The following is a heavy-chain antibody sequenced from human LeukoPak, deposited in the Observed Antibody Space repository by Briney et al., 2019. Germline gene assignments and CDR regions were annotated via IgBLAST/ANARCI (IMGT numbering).Heavy chain of an antibody. D-gene: IGHD6-13*01. J-gene: IGHJ4*02. CDR1: GASISSYY. V-gene: IGHV4-59*01. CDR2: IFYSGST. Sequence: PSETLSLTCTVSGASISSYYWSWIRQPPGKGREWIGYIFYSGSTLYNPSLQSRVTISVDTSKNQFSLKLTSVTVADTAVYYCASGPYPAAGTDHQFDYWGQGTLVTVSS. CDR3: ASGPYPAAGTDHQFDY.